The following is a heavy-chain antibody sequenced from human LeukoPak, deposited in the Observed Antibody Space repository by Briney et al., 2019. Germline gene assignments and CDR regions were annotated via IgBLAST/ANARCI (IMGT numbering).Heavy chain of an antibody. CDR1: GFTFDDYA. Sequence: PGGSLRLSCAASGFTFDDYAMHWVRQAPGKGLEWVSGISWNSGSIGYADSVKGRFTISRDNAKNSLYLQMNSLRAEDTALYYCAKDMGYCSSTSCYMRAYYYYGMDVWGQGTTVTVSS. CDR2: ISWNSGSI. J-gene: IGHJ6*02. CDR3: AKDMGYCSSTSCYMRAYYYYGMDV. V-gene: IGHV3-9*01. D-gene: IGHD2-2*02.